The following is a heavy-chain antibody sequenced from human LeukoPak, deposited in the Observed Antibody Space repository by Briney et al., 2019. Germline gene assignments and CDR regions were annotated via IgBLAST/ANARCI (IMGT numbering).Heavy chain of an antibody. J-gene: IGHJ4*02. CDR1: GFTFSSYA. D-gene: IGHD3-22*01. CDR3: AREKRATRKYYYGSSRELDY. Sequence: GGSLRLSCAASGFTFSSYAMHWVRQAPGKGLEWVAVISYDGSNKYYADSVKGRFTISRDNSKNTLYLQMNSLRAEDTAVYYCAREKRATRKYYYGSSRELDYWGQGTLVTVSS. CDR2: ISYDGSNK. V-gene: IGHV3-30-3*01.